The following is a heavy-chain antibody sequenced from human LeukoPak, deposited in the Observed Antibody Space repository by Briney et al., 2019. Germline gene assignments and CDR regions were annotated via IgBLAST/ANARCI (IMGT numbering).Heavy chain of an antibody. J-gene: IGHJ4*02. V-gene: IGHV3-30-3*02. D-gene: IGHD2-21*02. CDR2: ISYDGSSK. Sequence: PGKSLRLSCAASGFTFSGYPIHWVRQAPGKGLEWVAVISYDGSSKYYADSVKGRFTISRDNSKNTLFLQMNSLRADDTAIYYCTKGGHGDYWGQGTMVTVSS. CDR3: TKGGHGDY. CDR1: GFTFSGYP.